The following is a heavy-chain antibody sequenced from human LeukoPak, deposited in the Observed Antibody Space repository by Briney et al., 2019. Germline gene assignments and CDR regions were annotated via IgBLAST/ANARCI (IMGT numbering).Heavy chain of an antibody. CDR2: ISGSGGST. D-gene: IGHD2-15*01. Sequence: GGSLRLSCAASGFTFSSYAMSWVRQAPGKGLEWVSAISGSGGSTYYADSVKGRFTISRDNSENTLYLQMHSLRAEDTTVYYCAKEGYCSGGSCYSAASGPFDCWGQGTLVTVSS. J-gene: IGHJ4*02. V-gene: IGHV3-23*01. CDR3: AKEGYCSGGSCYSAASGPFDC. CDR1: GFTFSSYA.